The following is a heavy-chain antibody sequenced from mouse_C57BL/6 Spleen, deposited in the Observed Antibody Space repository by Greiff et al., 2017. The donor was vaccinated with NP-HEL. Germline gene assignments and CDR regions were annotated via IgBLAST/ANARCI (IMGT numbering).Heavy chain of an antibody. CDR1: GYTFTSYW. J-gene: IGHJ3*01. V-gene: IGHV1-50*01. Sequence: QVQLQQPGAELVKPGASVKLSCKASGYTFTSYWMQWVKQRPGQGLEWIGEIDPSDSYTNYNQKFKGKATLTVDTSSSTAYKQLSSLTSEDSAVYYCATRRYSIFAYWGQGTLVTVSA. CDR3: ATRRYSIFAY. D-gene: IGHD2-5*01. CDR2: IDPSDSYT.